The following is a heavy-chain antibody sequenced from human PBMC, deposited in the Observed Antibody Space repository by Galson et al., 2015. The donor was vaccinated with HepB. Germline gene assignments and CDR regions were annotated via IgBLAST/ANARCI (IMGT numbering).Heavy chain of an antibody. CDR1: GFTFSSYA. D-gene: IGHD3-10*01. J-gene: IGHJ6*02. CDR2: ISYDGSNK. CDR3: ARSGEHYYYYGMDV. Sequence: SLRLSCAASGFTFSSYAMSWVRQAPGKGLEWVAVISYDGSNKYYADSVKGRFTISRDNSKNTLYLQMNSLRAEDTAVYYCARSGEHYYYYGMDVWGQGTTVTVSS. V-gene: IGHV3-30-3*01.